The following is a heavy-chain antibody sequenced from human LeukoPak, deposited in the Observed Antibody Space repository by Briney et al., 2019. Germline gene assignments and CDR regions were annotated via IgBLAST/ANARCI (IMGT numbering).Heavy chain of an antibody. V-gene: IGHV4-34*01. J-gene: IGHJ4*02. D-gene: IGHD6-13*01. CDR2: INHSGST. CDR1: GGSFSGYY. CDR3: ARVQSNKIIAAAEFDY. Sequence: SETRSLTCAVYGGSFSGYYWSWIRQPPGKGLEWIGEINHSGSTNYNPSLKSRVTISVDTSKNQFSLKLSSVTAADTAVYYCARVQSNKIIAAAEFDYWGQGTLVTVSS.